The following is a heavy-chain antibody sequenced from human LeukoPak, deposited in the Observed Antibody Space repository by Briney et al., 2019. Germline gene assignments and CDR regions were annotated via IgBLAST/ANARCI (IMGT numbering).Heavy chain of an antibody. Sequence: PGRSLRLSCAASGFTFSSYGMHWVRQAPGKGLEWVAVIWYDGSNKFYADSVKGRFTISRDNSKHTLYLQVNSLRAEDTAVYYCAKERELYGSSWSSSDYWGQGTLVTVSS. CDR2: IWYDGSNK. V-gene: IGHV3-33*06. CDR3: AKERELYGSSWSSSDY. J-gene: IGHJ4*02. CDR1: GFTFSSYG. D-gene: IGHD6-6*01.